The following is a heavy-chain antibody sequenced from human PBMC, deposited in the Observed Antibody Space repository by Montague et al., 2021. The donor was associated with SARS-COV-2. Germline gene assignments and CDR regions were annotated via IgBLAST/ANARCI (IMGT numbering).Heavy chain of an antibody. Sequence: PALVKPTQTLTLTCTFSGFSLSTSGMCVSWIRQPLGKALEWLALIDWDDGKYYSTSLKTRLTISKDTSKNQVVLTMTNMDPVDTATYYCARIRDYDILTGSYSGFDYWGQGTLVTVSS. CDR1: GFSLSTSGMC. V-gene: IGHV2-70*01. CDR2: IDWDDGK. D-gene: IGHD3-9*01. CDR3: ARIRDYDILTGSYSGFDY. J-gene: IGHJ4*02.